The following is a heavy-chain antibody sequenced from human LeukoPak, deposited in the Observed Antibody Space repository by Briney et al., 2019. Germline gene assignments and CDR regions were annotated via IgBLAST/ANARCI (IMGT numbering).Heavy chain of an antibody. J-gene: IGHJ4*02. V-gene: IGHV3-23*01. CDR3: AKGRQSSGWY. Sequence: PGGSLRLSCAASGFTFSSYPMSWVRQAAGEGLEWVSGISGSGGSTYYADSVKGRFTIPRDNSKNTLYLQMNSLRTDDTAVYYCAKGRQSSGWYWGQGTLVTVSS. CDR2: ISGSGGST. CDR1: GFTFSSYP. D-gene: IGHD1-14*01.